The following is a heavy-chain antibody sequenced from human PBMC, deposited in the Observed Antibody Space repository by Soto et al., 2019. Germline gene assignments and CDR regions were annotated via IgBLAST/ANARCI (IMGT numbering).Heavy chain of an antibody. CDR1: GFTFRNHG. D-gene: IGHD1-1*01. Sequence: QVQLVESGGGVGQPGRSLRLSCEGSGFTFRNHGMHWIRQPPGKGLEWLAVIWYDGSEKYYAESVKGRFTISRDNSKNTLYLQMNSLTVDDTAIYYCARWSDNKVVDPWGQGTVVTVS. CDR2: IWYDGSEK. CDR3: ARWSDNKVVDP. J-gene: IGHJ5*02. V-gene: IGHV3-33*01.